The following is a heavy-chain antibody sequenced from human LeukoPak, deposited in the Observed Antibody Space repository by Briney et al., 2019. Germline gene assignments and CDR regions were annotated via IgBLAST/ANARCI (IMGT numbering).Heavy chain of an antibody. CDR2: INPSGGST. Sequence: GASVKVSCKASGYTFTSYDINWVRQATGQGLEWMGIINPSGGSTSYAQKFQGRVTMTRDMSTSTVYMELSSLRSEDTAVYYCATLCCGSYYMDVWGKGTTVTVSS. CDR3: ATLCCGSYYMDV. D-gene: IGHD2-15*01. J-gene: IGHJ6*03. CDR1: GYTFTSYD. V-gene: IGHV1-46*01.